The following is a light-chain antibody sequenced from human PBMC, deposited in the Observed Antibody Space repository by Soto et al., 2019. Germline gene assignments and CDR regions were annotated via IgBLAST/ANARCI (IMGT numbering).Light chain of an antibody. V-gene: IGKV1-5*03. J-gene: IGKJ2*01. CDR3: QQYNSYWA. CDR2: KAS. Sequence: DIQMTQSPSTLSASVGDRVTITCRASQSISSWLAWYQQKPGKAPKLLIYKASSLESGVPSRFSDSGSGTEFTLTISSLQPDDFTTYYCQQYNSYWAFGQGTKLEIK. CDR1: QSISSW.